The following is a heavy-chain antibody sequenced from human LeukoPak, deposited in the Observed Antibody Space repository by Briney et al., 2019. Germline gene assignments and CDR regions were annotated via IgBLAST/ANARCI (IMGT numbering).Heavy chain of an antibody. V-gene: IGHV3-73*01. CDR2: IRSKANSYDT. D-gene: IGHD3-16*01. CDR1: GFTFSGSA. Sequence: GGSLTLSCAASGFTFSGSAMRWVRQASGKWLEWVGRIRSKANSYDTAYAASVKGRFTISRDESKNQAYLQMNSLKTEDTAVYYSTRHVNDYVLWRYYYGMDVWGQGTTVTVSS. J-gene: IGHJ6*02. CDR3: TRHVNDYVLWRYYYGMDV.